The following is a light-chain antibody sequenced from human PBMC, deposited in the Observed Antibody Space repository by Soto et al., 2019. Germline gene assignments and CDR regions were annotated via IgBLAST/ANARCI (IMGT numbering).Light chain of an antibody. Sequence: EIVLTQSPGTLSLSPGDRATLSCRAGQSVSSNYLAWYQQKPGQAPRLLIYGASSRATGIPDRFSGSGSGTDFTLTISRLEPEDFAVYYCQRYGTSLPLTFGGGTKVEIK. CDR2: GAS. J-gene: IGKJ4*01. CDR3: QRYGTSLPLT. V-gene: IGKV3-20*01. CDR1: QSVSSNY.